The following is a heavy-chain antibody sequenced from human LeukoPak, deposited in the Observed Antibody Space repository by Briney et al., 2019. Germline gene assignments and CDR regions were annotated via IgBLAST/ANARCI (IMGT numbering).Heavy chain of an antibody. Sequence: SQTLSLTCTVSGGSISSGSYYWSWIRQPAGKGLEWIGRIYTSGSTNYNPSLKSRVTIPADTSKNQFSLKLSSVTAADTAVYYCAREKVGRYYYYYGMDVWGQGTTVTVSS. J-gene: IGHJ6*02. D-gene: IGHD1-26*01. CDR1: GGSISSGSYY. CDR2: IYTSGST. V-gene: IGHV4-61*02. CDR3: AREKVGRYYYYYGMDV.